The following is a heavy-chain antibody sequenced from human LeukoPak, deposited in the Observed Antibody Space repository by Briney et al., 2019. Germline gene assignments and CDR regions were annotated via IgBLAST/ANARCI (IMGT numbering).Heavy chain of an antibody. V-gene: IGHV4-4*02. J-gene: IGHJ4*02. D-gene: IGHD6-19*01. CDR2: IYHSGST. CDR1: GGSISSSNW. CDR3: ARHGRITVAGKRNTFDN. Sequence: PSETLSLTCAVSGGSISSSNWWSWVRQPPGKGLEWIGEIYHSGSTNYNPSLKSRVTISVDKSKNQFSLKLSSVTAADTAVYYCARHGRITVAGKRNTFDNWGQGTLVTVSS.